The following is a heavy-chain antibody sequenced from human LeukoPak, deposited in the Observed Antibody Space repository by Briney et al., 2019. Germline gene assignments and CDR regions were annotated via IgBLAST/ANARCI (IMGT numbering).Heavy chain of an antibody. J-gene: IGHJ4*02. V-gene: IGHV1-18*01. Sequence: ASVKVSCKASGYAFTSYGISWVRQAPGQGLEWVGWISTYNGHTNYAQNLQGRVTMTTDTSTSTAYMELRSLRSDDTAVYYCVRVRVEVRGVFDYWGQGTLVTVSS. D-gene: IGHD3-10*01. CDR2: ISTYNGHT. CDR1: GYAFTSYG. CDR3: VRVRVEVRGVFDY.